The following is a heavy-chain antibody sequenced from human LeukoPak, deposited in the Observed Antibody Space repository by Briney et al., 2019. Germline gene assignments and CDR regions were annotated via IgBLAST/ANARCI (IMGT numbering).Heavy chain of an antibody. CDR2: IYYSGST. CDR3: ARLYEGWFDP. CDR1: GGSISSSSYY. V-gene: IGHV4-39*07. J-gene: IGHJ5*02. D-gene: IGHD3-3*01. Sequence: SETLSLTCTVSGGSISSSSYYWGWIRQPPGKGLEWIGSIYYSGSTYYNPSLKSRVTISVDTSKNQFSLKLSSVTAADTAVYYCARLYEGWFDPWGQGTLVTVSS.